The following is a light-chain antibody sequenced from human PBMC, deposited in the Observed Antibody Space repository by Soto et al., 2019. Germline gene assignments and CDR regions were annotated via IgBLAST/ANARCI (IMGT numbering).Light chain of an antibody. V-gene: IGLV2-14*01. CDR2: EVS. Sequence: QSALTQPASVSGSPGQSITISCTGNSSDVGGYNYVSWYQQHPGKAPKLMIYEVSNRPSGVSNRFSGSKSGNTASLTISGLQAEDEADYYCSSYTSINTWVFGGRTKVTVL. CDR1: SSDVGGYNY. CDR3: SSYTSINTWV. J-gene: IGLJ3*02.